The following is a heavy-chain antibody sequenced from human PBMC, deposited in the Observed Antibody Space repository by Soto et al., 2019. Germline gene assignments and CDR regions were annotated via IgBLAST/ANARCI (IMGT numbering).Heavy chain of an antibody. CDR1: GFTFGNYA. Sequence: GGSLRLSCAASGFTFGNYAMNWVRQAPGKGPEWVSTISGSGGGTYYADSVKGRFTISRDNSKTTLYLQMDSLRAEDTAVYYCAKTGGEGYCTSTTCPSNYWGQGTLVTVSS. J-gene: IGHJ4*02. V-gene: IGHV3-23*01. CDR3: AKTGGEGYCTSTTCPSNY. D-gene: IGHD2-2*01. CDR2: ISGSGGGT.